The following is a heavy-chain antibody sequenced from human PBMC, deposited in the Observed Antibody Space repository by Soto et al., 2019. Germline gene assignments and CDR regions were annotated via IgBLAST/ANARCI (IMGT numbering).Heavy chain of an antibody. Sequence: QVQLVESGGGVVQPGRSLRLSCAASGFTFSSFGMHWVRQAPGKGLEWVAIISYDGNNKYYADSVQGRFTISRDNYKNTLYLQMNSLRPEDTAVYYCARQFDSSGWYYYYYGMDVWGQGTTVTVSS. CDR3: ARQFDSSGWYYYYYGMDV. D-gene: IGHD6-19*01. CDR2: ISYDGNNK. V-gene: IGHV3-30*03. J-gene: IGHJ6*02. CDR1: GFTFSSFG.